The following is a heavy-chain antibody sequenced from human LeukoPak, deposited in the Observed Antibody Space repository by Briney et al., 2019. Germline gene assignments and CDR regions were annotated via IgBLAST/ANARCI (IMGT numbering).Heavy chain of an antibody. J-gene: IGHJ4*02. CDR3: AREGSNSLTGDY. CDR2: INPYRGDT. D-gene: IGHD6-13*01. V-gene: IGHV1-18*01. Sequence: EASVKVSCKASGYRFISYGLSWVRQAPGQGLEWLGWINPYRGDTKYVEKLQGRVTLTTDTSTSTAYMELRSLTSGDAAVYFCAREGSNSLTGDYWGQGTLVTVSS. CDR1: GYRFISYG.